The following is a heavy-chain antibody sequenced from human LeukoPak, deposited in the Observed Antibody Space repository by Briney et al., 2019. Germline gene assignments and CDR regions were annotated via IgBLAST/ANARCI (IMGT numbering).Heavy chain of an antibody. D-gene: IGHD3-22*01. V-gene: IGHV3-30-3*01. Sequence: GGSLRLSCAASGFTFSSYAMHWVRQAPGKGLEWVAVISYGGSNKYYADSVKGRFTISRDNSKNTLYLQMNSLRAEDTAVYYCARAETDYYDSSGYSPAFDYWGQGTLVTVSS. J-gene: IGHJ4*02. CDR1: GFTFSSYA. CDR3: ARAETDYYDSSGYSPAFDY. CDR2: ISYGGSNK.